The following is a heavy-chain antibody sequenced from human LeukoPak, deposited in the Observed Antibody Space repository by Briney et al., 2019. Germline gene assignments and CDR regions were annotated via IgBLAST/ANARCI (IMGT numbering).Heavy chain of an antibody. CDR2: ISYDGSNK. CDR1: GFTFSSYA. V-gene: IGHV3-30-3*01. CDR3: ARDLGGWYPNWYFDL. D-gene: IGHD6-19*01. J-gene: IGHJ2*01. Sequence: GGSLRLSCAASGFTFSSYAMHWVRQAPGKGLEWVAAISYDGSNKYYADSVKGRFTISRDNSKNTLYLQMNSLRAEDTAVYYCARDLGGWYPNWYFDLWGRGTLVTVSS.